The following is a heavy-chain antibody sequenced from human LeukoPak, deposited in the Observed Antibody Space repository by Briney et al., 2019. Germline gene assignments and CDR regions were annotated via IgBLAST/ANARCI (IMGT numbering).Heavy chain of an antibody. V-gene: IGHV4-59*01. CDR3: ARGSVLGKD. CDR1: GGSISSYY. CDR2: IYYSGST. D-gene: IGHD3-16*01. Sequence: SETLSLTCTVSGGSISSYYWSWIRQPPGKGLEWIGYIYYSGSTNYNPSLKSRVTISVDTSKNQFSLKLSSVTAADTAVYYCARGSVLGKDWGQGTLVTVSS. J-gene: IGHJ4*02.